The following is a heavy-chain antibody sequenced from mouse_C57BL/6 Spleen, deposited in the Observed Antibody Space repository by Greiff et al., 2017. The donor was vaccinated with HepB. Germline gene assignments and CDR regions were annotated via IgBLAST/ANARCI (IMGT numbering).Heavy chain of an antibody. CDR2: IYPGSGST. J-gene: IGHJ2*01. CDR3: ARSGDGGYFDY. Sequence: QVHVKQPGAELVKPGASVKMSCKASGYTFTSYWITWVKQRPGQGLEWIGDIYPGSGSTNYNEKFKGKATLTADKSSSTAYMQLSSLTSEDSAVYFCARSGDGGYFDYWGQGTTLTVSS. V-gene: IGHV1-55*01. D-gene: IGHD3-1*01. CDR1: GYTFTSYW.